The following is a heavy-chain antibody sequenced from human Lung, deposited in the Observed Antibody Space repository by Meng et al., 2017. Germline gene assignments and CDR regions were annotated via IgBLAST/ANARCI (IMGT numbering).Heavy chain of an antibody. V-gene: IGHV1-3*01. CDR3: ARDLNGDQGIYFDY. J-gene: IGHJ4*02. Sequence: QVQLVQSGGEVKKPGAVVKASCKTSGYSFTNYVIHWVGQAHGQRREWMGWISVGNDETHYSQRFKGRVDISRDTYASTAYMELSRLRSKDTAIYDWARDLNGDQGIYFDYWGQGTLVTVSS. CDR1: GYSFTNYV. CDR2: ISVGNDET. D-gene: IGHD2-8*01.